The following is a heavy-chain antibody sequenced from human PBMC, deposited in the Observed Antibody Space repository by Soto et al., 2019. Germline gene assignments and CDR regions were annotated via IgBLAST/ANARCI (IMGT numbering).Heavy chain of an antibody. CDR3: ARSPISYDSSGYHDY. CDR1: GGIISSYY. Sequence: QVQLQESGPGLVKPSETLSLTCTVSGGIISSYYWSWIRQPPGKGLEWIGYIYYSGSTKYNPSLKSRVTISVDTSKSHFSLNLSFVTAADTAVYYCARSPISYDSSGYHDYWGQGTLVTVSS. V-gene: IGHV4-59*01. CDR2: IYYSGST. J-gene: IGHJ4*02. D-gene: IGHD3-22*01.